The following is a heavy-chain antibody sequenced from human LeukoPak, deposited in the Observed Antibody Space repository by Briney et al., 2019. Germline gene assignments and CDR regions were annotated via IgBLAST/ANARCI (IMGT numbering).Heavy chain of an antibody. Sequence: SGGSLRLSCAASGFIFSDYGMNWVRQAPGKGLEWVSYISRSSRYIYYADSMKGRHTISRDNAKNSLYLQMDSLRAEDTALYYCAREGAGREGHNFDYWGQGTLVTVSS. CDR1: GFIFSDYG. CDR2: ISRSSRYI. V-gene: IGHV3-21*01. J-gene: IGHJ4*02. CDR3: AREGAGREGHNFDY. D-gene: IGHD5-24*01.